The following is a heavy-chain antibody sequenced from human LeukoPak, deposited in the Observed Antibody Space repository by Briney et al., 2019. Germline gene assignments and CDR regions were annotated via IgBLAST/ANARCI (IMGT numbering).Heavy chain of an antibody. CDR1: GLTFSSHW. CDR3: ARDRSIVVVPAATSYPDY. D-gene: IGHD2-2*01. J-gene: IGHJ4*02. CDR2: ITNDGSST. Sequence: PGGSLRLSCAASGLTFSSHWMHWVRQAPGKGLVWVSRITNDGSSTTYADSVKGRFTISRDNAKNMLYLQVNSLRAEDTAVYYCARDRSIVVVPAATSYPDYWGQGTLVTVSS. V-gene: IGHV3-74*01.